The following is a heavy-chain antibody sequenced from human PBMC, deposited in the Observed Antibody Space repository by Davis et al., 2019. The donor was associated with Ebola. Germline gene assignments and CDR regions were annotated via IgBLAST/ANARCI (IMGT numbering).Heavy chain of an antibody. Sequence: PGGSLRLSCAAAGFSFGDYAMHWVRQAPGKGLEWVSLVSWDGRSTAYADSVRDRFSISRDNSRNFLYLQMTGLRAEDTALYYCAAYDSTFRNYWGQGTLVTVSS. D-gene: IGHD3-22*01. V-gene: IGHV3-43D*03. J-gene: IGHJ4*02. CDR2: VSWDGRST. CDR3: AAYDSTFRNY. CDR1: GFSFGDYA.